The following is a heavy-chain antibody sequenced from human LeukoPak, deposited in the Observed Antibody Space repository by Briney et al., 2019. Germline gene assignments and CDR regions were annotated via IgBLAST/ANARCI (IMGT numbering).Heavy chain of an antibody. J-gene: IGHJ4*02. D-gene: IGHD7-27*01. Sequence: SETLSLTCTVSGGSISSSSYYWGWIRQPPGKGLEWIGSIYYSGSTYYNPSLKSRVTISEDTSKNQFSLKLSSVTAADTAVYYCARHGEGSGVSRYFDYWGQGTLVTVSS. V-gene: IGHV4-39*01. CDR2: IYYSGST. CDR3: ARHGEGSGVSRYFDY. CDR1: GGSISSSSYY.